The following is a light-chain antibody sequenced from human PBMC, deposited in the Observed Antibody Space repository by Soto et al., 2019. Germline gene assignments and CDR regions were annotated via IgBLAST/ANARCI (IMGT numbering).Light chain of an antibody. J-gene: IGKJ5*01. CDR3: QQYTDWPIT. CDR1: QSVSSSY. V-gene: IGKV3-15*01. Sequence: IVLTQSPGTLSLSPGERTTLSCRASQSVSSSYLAWYQQKPGQAPRLLIYGASTRATGIPARFSGSGSETDFTLTISSLQSEDFAIYHCQQYTDWPITFGQGTRLEI. CDR2: GAS.